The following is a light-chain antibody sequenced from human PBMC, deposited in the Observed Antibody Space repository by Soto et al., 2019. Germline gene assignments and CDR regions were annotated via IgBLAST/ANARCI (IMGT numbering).Light chain of an antibody. CDR2: TAS. CDR3: LQHNTYPWT. CDR1: QDIRND. J-gene: IGKJ1*01. V-gene: IGKV1-17*01. Sequence: DIQMTQFPSSLSASEGDRVTITCRASQDIRNDLVWHQQKPGKAPKRLIYTASSLQSGVTSRFSGSGSGTEFTLTISSPQPEDFATYYCLQHNTYPWTFGQGTTVDIK.